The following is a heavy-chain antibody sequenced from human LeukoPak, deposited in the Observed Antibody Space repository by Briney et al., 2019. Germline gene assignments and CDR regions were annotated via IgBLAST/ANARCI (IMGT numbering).Heavy chain of an antibody. D-gene: IGHD3-3*01. Sequence: SVKVSCKASGSTFSSYAISWVRQAPGQGLEWMGGIIPIFGTANYAQKFQGRVTITTDESTSTAYMELSSLRSEDTAVYYCARGLYYDFWSGYYTAFDYWGQGTLVTVSS. CDR3: ARGLYYDFWSGYYTAFDY. CDR1: GSTFSSYA. CDR2: IIPIFGTA. J-gene: IGHJ4*02. V-gene: IGHV1-69*05.